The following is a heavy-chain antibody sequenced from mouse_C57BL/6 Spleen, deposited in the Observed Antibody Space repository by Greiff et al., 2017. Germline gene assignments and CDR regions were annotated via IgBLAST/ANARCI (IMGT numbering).Heavy chain of an antibody. V-gene: IGHV1-18*01. CDR1: GYTFTDYN. D-gene: IGHD2-1*01. CDR3: ARDGNQRYFDV. CDR2: INPNNGGT. Sequence: EVQLKESGPELVKPGASVKIPCKASGYTFTDYNMDWVKQSHGKSLEWIGDINPNNGGTIYNQKFKGKATLTVDKSSSTAYMEIRSLTSEDTAFYYCARDGNQRYFDVWGTGTTVTVSS. J-gene: IGHJ1*03.